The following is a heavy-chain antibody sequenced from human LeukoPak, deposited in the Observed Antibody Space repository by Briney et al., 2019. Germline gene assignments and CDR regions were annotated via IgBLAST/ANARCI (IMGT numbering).Heavy chain of an antibody. CDR2: IYSGGDT. Sequence: GGSLRLSCAASGFTGSANYMSWVRQAPGKGLEWVSLIYSGGDTRYADSVKGRFNISRDNSKNTLYLQLNSLRAEDTAVYYGARDRYGYNPFDSWGQGTLVTVSS. CDR3: ARDRYGYNPFDS. CDR1: GFTGSANY. J-gene: IGHJ4*02. D-gene: IGHD5-24*01. V-gene: IGHV3-53*01.